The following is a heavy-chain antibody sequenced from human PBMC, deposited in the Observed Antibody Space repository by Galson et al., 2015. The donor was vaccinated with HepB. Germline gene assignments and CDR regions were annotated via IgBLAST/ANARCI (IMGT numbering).Heavy chain of an antibody. CDR2: IYSGGST. CDR1: GFTVSNNY. CDR3: ARDIGRWGYYYYAMDV. V-gene: IGHV3-66*02. D-gene: IGHD3-16*01. Sequence: SLRLSCAASGFTVSNNYMNWVRQAPGKGLEWVSVIYSGGSTLYADSVKGRSTISRDNSKNKLYLQMNSLRPEDTAVYYCARDIGRWGYYYYAMDVWGQGTTVTVSS. J-gene: IGHJ6*02.